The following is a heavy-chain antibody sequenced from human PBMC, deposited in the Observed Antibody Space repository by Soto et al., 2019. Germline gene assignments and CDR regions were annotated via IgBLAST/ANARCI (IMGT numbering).Heavy chain of an antibody. V-gene: IGHV4-30-4*01. CDR3: ASSRYNWNYGAPSVVDY. Sequence: QVQLQESGPGLVKPSQTLSLTCTVSGGSISSGDYYWSWIRQPPGKGLEWIGYIYYSGSTYYNPSLKSRVTISVDTSKNQFSLKLSSVTAADTAVYYCASSRYNWNYGAPSVVDYWGQGTLVTVSS. CDR1: GGSISSGDYY. J-gene: IGHJ4*02. D-gene: IGHD1-7*01. CDR2: IYYSGST.